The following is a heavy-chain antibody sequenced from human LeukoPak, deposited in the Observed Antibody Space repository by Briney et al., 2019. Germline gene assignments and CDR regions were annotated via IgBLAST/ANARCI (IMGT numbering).Heavy chain of an antibody. CDR1: GFTFSSYG. D-gene: IGHD2-2*01. CDR2: IRYDGSNK. CDR3: AKDLRRRYCSSTSCPLGYFDL. V-gene: IGHV3-30*02. Sequence: GGSLRLSCAASGFTFSSYGMHWVRQAPGKGLEWVAFIRYDGSNKYYADYVKGRFTISRDNSKNTLYLQMNSLRAEDTAVYYCAKDLRRRYCSSTSCPLGYFDLWGRGTLVTVSS. J-gene: IGHJ2*01.